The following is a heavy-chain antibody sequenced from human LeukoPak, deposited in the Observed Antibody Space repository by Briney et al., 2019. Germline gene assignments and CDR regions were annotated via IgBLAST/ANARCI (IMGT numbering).Heavy chain of an antibody. Sequence: PGASVKVSCRTSGYSFTNYGVSWVRQAPGQGPEWMGWISGENGNTNFAQKLQGRVTMTTDTSTSTAYMELRSLRSDDTAVYYCARDRGSSWSWFRIDYWGQGTLVTVSS. D-gene: IGHD6-13*01. V-gene: IGHV1-18*04. CDR2: ISGENGNT. J-gene: IGHJ4*02. CDR3: ARDRGSSWSWFRIDY. CDR1: GYSFTNYG.